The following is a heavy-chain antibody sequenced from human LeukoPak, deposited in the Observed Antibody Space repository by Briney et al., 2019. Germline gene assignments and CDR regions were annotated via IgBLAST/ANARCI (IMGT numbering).Heavy chain of an antibody. Sequence: ASVKVSCKASGYTFTSYAMHWVRQAPGQRLEWMGWINAGNGNTKYSQKLQGRVTMTTDTSTSTAYMELRSLRSDDTAVYYCARDDSSGYSDTSVDYWGQGTLVTVSS. V-gene: IGHV1-3*01. CDR1: GYTFTSYA. D-gene: IGHD3-22*01. CDR3: ARDDSSGYSDTSVDY. CDR2: INAGNGNT. J-gene: IGHJ4*02.